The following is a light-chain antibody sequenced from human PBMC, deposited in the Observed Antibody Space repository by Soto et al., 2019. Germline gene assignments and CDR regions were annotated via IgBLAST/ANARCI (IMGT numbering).Light chain of an antibody. CDR3: QQLNTYPVT. Sequence: IQLTQSPSSPSPSLGDSVTITCLASQGISRYLSWYQQKPGRAPKLLISAASTLQSGVPARFSGSGSGTDFTLSITSLQPEDFATYYCQQLNTYPVTFGGGTKVDIK. CDR2: AAS. V-gene: IGKV1-9*01. CDR1: QGISRY. J-gene: IGKJ4*01.